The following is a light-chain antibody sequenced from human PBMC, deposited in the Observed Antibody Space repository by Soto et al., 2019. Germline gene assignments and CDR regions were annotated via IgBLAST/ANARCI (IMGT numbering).Light chain of an antibody. J-gene: IGKJ5*01. CDR1: QPVSDK. CDR3: QQYDQWPIT. Sequence: VITHSPANMSLSAGRGGTLCCCPSQPVSDKLAWYQQKPGQAPRLLIYGASARALGIPARFSGRGSRTEFIFPVTSLQSEDFAVYYCQQYDQWPITFGQGTRLEIK. V-gene: IGKV3-15*01. CDR2: GAS.